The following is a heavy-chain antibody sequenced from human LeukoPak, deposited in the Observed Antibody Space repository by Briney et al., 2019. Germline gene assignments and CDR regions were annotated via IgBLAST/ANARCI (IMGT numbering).Heavy chain of an antibody. CDR3: ARESWNDEYY. J-gene: IGHJ4*02. D-gene: IGHD1-1*01. CDR1: GVSISSGGYS. CDR2: IYHSGST. V-gene: IGHV4-30-2*01. Sequence: SETLSLTCAVSGVSISSGGYSWSWIRQAPGKGLEWIGSIYHSGSTYYNPSLKSRVIISVDTSKNQFSLKLSSVTAADTAVYYCARESWNDEYYWGQGTLVTVSS.